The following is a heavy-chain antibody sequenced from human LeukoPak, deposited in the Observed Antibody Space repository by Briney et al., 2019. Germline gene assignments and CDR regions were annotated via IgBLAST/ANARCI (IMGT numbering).Heavy chain of an antibody. CDR1: GYTFTSYG. CDR2: ISAYNGNT. Sequence: AASVKVSCKASGYTFTSYGISRVRQAPGQGLEWMGWISAYNGNTNYAQKLQGRVTMTTDTFTSTAYMELRSLRSDDTAVYYCARGSSGYSYGYAVDYWGQGTLVTVSS. CDR3: ARGSSGYSYGYAVDY. V-gene: IGHV1-18*04. D-gene: IGHD5-18*01. J-gene: IGHJ4*02.